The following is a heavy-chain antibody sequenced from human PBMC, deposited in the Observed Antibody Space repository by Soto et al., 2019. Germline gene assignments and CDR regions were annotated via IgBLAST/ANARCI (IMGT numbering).Heavy chain of an antibody. J-gene: IGHJ6*02. CDR1: GVTFSGSA. Sequence: PVGSLRLSCAASGVTFSGSAMHWVRKASGKGLEWVGRIRSKANSYATAYAASVKGRFTISRDDSKNTAYLQMNSLKTEDTAVYYCTRLSVVHYYYYGMDVWGQGTTVTVSS. CDR3: TRLSVVHYYYYGMDV. D-gene: IGHD2-15*01. V-gene: IGHV3-73*01. CDR2: IRSKANSYAT.